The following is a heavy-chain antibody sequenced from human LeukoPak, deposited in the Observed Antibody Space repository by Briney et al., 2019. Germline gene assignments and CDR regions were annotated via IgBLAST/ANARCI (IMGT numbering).Heavy chain of an antibody. CDR2: INPSDGRT. D-gene: IGHD6-13*01. Sequence: ASGKVSCKASGSMFTINDMHWVRQGQGQGQEWEGIINPSDGRTTYAQKFQSSLTLTRDMSTSTGYMELSSLRSGDTAVYYCVRSAASRQTNWFDPWGQGTLVTASP. CDR3: VRSAASRQTNWFDP. J-gene: IGHJ5*02. V-gene: IGHV1-46*01. CDR1: GSMFTIND.